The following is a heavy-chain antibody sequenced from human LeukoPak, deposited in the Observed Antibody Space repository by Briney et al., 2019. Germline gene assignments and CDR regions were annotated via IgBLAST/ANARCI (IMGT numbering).Heavy chain of an antibody. CDR2: INSGGSST. J-gene: IGHJ4*02. D-gene: IGHD4-11*01. Sequence: GGSLRLSCAASGFTFSSYWMHWVRHAPGKGLVWVSHINSGGSSTSYADAVKGRFTISRDNAKNTLYLQMNSLRAEDTAVYYCARDKVCNYVFDYWGQGTLVTVSS. CDR3: ARDKVCNYVFDY. V-gene: IGHV3-74*01. CDR1: GFTFSSYW.